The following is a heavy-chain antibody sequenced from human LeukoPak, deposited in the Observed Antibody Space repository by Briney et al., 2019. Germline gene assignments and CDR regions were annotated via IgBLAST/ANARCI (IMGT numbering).Heavy chain of an antibody. D-gene: IGHD3-10*01. V-gene: IGHV3-7*03. CDR1: GFTFSSYW. CDR2: IKQDGSEK. CDR3: VGFGEQFDY. Sequence: GGSLRLSCAASGFTFSSYWMSWVRQAPGKGLEWVANIKQDGSEKYYVDSVKGRFTISRDNAKNSLYLQMNSLRTEDTAVYYCVGFGEQFDYWGQGTLVTVSS. J-gene: IGHJ4*02.